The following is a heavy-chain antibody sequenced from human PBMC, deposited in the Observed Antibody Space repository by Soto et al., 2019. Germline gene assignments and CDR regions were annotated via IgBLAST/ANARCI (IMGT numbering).Heavy chain of an antibody. CDR1: GFSLSTSGVG. J-gene: IGHJ3*02. CDR2: IYWDDDK. CDR3: AHSGSSSWYRFVNI. D-gene: IGHD6-13*01. Sequence: QITLKESGPTLVKPTQTLTLTCTFSGFSLSTSGVGVGWIRQPPGKALEWLALIYWDDDKRYSPSLKSRLTIXKXTXXNQVVLTMTNMDPVDTATFYCAHSGSSSWYRFVNIWGQGTMVTVSS. V-gene: IGHV2-5*02.